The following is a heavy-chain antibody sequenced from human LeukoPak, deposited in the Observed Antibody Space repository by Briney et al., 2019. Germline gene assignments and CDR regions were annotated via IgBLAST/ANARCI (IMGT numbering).Heavy chain of an antibody. Sequence: PSQTLSLTCTVSGGSISSGSYYWGWIRQPPGKGLEWIGSIYYSGSTYYNPSLKSRVTISVDTSKNQFSLKLSSVTAADTAVYYCARCPDNHSSGWYYFDYWGQGTLVTVSS. CDR1: GGSISSGSYY. D-gene: IGHD6-19*01. CDR2: IYYSGST. V-gene: IGHV4-39*07. CDR3: ARCPDNHSSGWYYFDY. J-gene: IGHJ4*02.